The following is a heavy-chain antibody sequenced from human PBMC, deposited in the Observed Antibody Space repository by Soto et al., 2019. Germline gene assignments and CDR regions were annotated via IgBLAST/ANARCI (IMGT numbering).Heavy chain of an antibody. CDR3: ASNYDFWSGPNAPDTSLCYYMDV. J-gene: IGHJ6*03. V-gene: IGHV1-46*03. Sequence: ASVKVSCKASGYTFTSYYMHWVRQAPGQGLEWMGIINPSGGSTSYAQKFQGRVTMTRDTSTSTVYMELSSLRSEDTAVYYCASNYDFWSGPNAPDTSLCYYMDVWGKGTTVTVSS. CDR1: GYTFTSYY. CDR2: INPSGGST. D-gene: IGHD3-3*01.